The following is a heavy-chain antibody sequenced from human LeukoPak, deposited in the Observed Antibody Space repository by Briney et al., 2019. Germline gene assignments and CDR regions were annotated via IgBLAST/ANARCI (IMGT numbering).Heavy chain of an antibody. CDR1: GYTFTSYG. CDR3: ARGYYYDSSGYYALEYFQH. Sequence: ASVKVSCKASGYTFTSYGISWVRQAPGQGLEWMGWISAYNGNTNYAQKLQGRVTMTRNTSISTAYMELSSLRSEDTAVYYCARGYYYDSSGYYALEYFQHWGQGTLVTVSS. D-gene: IGHD3-22*01. V-gene: IGHV1-18*01. CDR2: ISAYNGNT. J-gene: IGHJ1*01.